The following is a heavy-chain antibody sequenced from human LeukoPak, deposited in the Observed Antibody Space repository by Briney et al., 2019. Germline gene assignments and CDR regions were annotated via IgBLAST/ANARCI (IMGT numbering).Heavy chain of an antibody. Sequence: ASVKVSCKASGYTFTSYGISWVRQAPGQGLEWMGWISAYNGNTNYAQKLQGRVTITADESTSTAYMELSSLRSEDTAVYYCARERLNYYDSSGLFDYWGQGTLVTVSS. CDR2: ISAYNGNT. J-gene: IGHJ4*02. V-gene: IGHV1-18*01. CDR1: GYTFTSYG. D-gene: IGHD3-22*01. CDR3: ARERLNYYDSSGLFDY.